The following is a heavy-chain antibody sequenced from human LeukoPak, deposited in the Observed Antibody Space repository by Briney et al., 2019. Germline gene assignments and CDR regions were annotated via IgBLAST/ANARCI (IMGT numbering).Heavy chain of an antibody. V-gene: IGHV3-53*01. CDR3: ARDRTGDDAFDI. CDR2: IYSGGST. D-gene: IGHD7-27*01. Sequence: GGSLRLSCAASGFTVRSNYMSWVRQAPGKGLEWVSVIYSGGSTYYADSVQGRFTISRDNSKNTLHLQMNSLRAEDTAVYYCARDRTGDDAFDIWGQGTMVTVSS. J-gene: IGHJ3*02. CDR1: GFTVRSNY.